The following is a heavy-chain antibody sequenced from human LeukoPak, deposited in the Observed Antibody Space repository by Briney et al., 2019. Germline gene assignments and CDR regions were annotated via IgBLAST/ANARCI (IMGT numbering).Heavy chain of an antibody. CDR1: GYTFTSYD. D-gene: IGHD3-22*01. Sequence: GASVKVSCKASGYTFTSYDINWVRQATGQGLEWMGWMNPNSGNTGYAQKFQGRVTMTRNTSICTAYMELSSLRSEDTAVYYCARGSHYYDSRDDAFDIWGQGTMVTVSS. V-gene: IGHV1-8*02. J-gene: IGHJ3*02. CDR2: MNPNSGNT. CDR3: ARGSHYYDSRDDAFDI.